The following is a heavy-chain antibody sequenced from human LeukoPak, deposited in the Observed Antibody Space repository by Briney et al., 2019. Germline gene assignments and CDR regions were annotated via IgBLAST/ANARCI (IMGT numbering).Heavy chain of an antibody. CDR2: INSKRGVI. D-gene: IGHD5-12*01. V-gene: IGHV1-2*02. Sequence: GASVKVSCKASGYTFTGYYMHWGPQGPGQGLEWMGWINSKRGVINYAKKFQGRVTTTRDTSIRTTYMELSRLRSDDTAGYYCARSLYSGYDLGYWGQGTLVTVSS. CDR3: ARSLYSGYDLGY. CDR1: GYTFTGYY. J-gene: IGHJ4*02.